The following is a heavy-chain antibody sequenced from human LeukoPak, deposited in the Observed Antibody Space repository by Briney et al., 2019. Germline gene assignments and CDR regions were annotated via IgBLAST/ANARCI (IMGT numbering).Heavy chain of an antibody. Sequence: ASAKVSSKASGYTFTTSGVTRGRQAPGQGLEWMGWTSAFSGNTKYARSLQGRVTMTTDTSTSTAYMELRSLMSDDTAVYYCARAPSNTFTQNWFDPWGQGTLVTVSS. J-gene: IGHJ5*02. CDR3: ARAPSNTFTQNWFDP. CDR2: TSAFSGNT. V-gene: IGHV1-18*01. D-gene: IGHD3-3*02. CDR1: GYTFTTSG.